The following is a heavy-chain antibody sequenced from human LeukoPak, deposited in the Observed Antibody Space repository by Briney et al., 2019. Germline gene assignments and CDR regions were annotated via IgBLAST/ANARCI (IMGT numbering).Heavy chain of an antibody. CDR3: ERDGPRIAVGGTWFGYYYYMDV. CDR2: IYTSGST. J-gene: IGHJ6*03. D-gene: IGHD6-19*01. CDR1: CGSISSYY. Sequence: PSETLSLTCTVSCGSISSYYWSGIRHPAGKALEGIGLIYTSGSTNYNPSLKSRVTISVDKYKNQFSLKLSSVTAAGTAVYYCERDGPRIAVGGTWFGYYYYMDVWGKGTTVTVSS. V-gene: IGHV4-4*07.